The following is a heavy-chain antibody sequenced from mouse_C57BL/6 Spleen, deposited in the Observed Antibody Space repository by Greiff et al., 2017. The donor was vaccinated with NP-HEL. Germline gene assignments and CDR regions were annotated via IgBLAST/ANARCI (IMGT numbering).Heavy chain of an antibody. CDR2: INPNNGGT. Sequence: EVQLQQSGPELVKPGASVKISCKASGYTFTDYYMNWVKQSHGKSLEWIGDINPNNGGTSYNQKFKGKATLTVDKSSSTAYMELRSLTSEDSAVYYCASGGSGSYYYAMDYWGQGTSVTVSS. V-gene: IGHV1-26*01. D-gene: IGHD1-1*02. CDR3: ASGGSGSYYYAMDY. CDR1: GYTFTDYY. J-gene: IGHJ4*01.